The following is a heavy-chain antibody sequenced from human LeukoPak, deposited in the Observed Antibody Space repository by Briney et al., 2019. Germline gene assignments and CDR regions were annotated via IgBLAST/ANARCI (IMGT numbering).Heavy chain of an antibody. CDR2: ISYDGSNK. J-gene: IGHJ4*02. V-gene: IGHV3-30*18. CDR1: GFTFSSYG. D-gene: IGHD6-19*01. Sequence: GGSLRLSCAASGFTFSSYGMHWVRQTPGKGLEWVAVISYDGSNKYYADSVKGRFTISRDNSKSTLYLQMNSLRAEDTAVYYCAKAKQWLAGGMDYWGQGTLVTVSS. CDR3: AKAKQWLAGGMDY.